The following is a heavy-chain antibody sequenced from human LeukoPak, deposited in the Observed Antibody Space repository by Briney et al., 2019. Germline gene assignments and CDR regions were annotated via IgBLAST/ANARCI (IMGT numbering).Heavy chain of an antibody. CDR3: ARDLGFDSNWFDP. D-gene: IGHD2-21*01. CDR1: GYTFTSYY. CDR2: INPNSGGT. J-gene: IGHJ5*02. V-gene: IGHV1-2*02. Sequence: ASVKVSCKASGYTFTSYYMHWVRQAPGQGLEWMGWINPNSGGTNYAQKFQGRVTMTRDTSISTAYMELSRLRSDDTAVYYCARDLGFDSNWFDPWGQGTLVTVSS.